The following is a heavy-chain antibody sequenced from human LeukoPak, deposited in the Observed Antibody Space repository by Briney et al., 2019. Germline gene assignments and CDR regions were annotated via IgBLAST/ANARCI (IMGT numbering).Heavy chain of an antibody. CDR1: EFTFSRYW. D-gene: IGHD2-15*01. CDR3: AKRPLDCSGGSCYSGWFDP. Sequence: GGSLRLSCAASEFTFSRYWMTWVRQAPGKGLEWVANIKQDGSEKYYVDSVKGRFTISRDNAKNSLYLQMNSLRAEDTAVYYCAKRPLDCSGGSCYSGWFDPWGQGTLVTVSS. CDR2: IKQDGSEK. V-gene: IGHV3-7*01. J-gene: IGHJ5*02.